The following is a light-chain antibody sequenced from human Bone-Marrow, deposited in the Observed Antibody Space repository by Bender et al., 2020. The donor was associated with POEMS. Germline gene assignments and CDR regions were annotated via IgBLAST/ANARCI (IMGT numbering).Light chain of an antibody. Sequence: QSALTQPPSASGSLGQSVTISCTGTSGDVGTFNYVSWFQQHPGKFPRLIIYDVTKRPSGISPRFSGSKSGNTASLTISGLQADDEAHYYCCSYAGNSRLVFGGGTKLTVL. J-gene: IGLJ3*02. V-gene: IGLV2-23*02. CDR1: SGDVGTFNY. CDR3: CSYAGNSRLV. CDR2: DVT.